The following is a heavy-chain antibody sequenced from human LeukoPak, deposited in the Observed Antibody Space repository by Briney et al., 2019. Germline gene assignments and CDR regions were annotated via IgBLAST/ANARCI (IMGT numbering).Heavy chain of an antibody. CDR1: GFTFRIYW. J-gene: IGHJ4*02. Sequence: PGGSLRLSCAASGFTFRIYWMHSVRHAPGKGLEWVSRVIRDGSFTNYADSVKGRFTISRDNAKNTLYLQMSSLRAEDTAVYFCVRDGDDFNFDYWGQGSLVTVSS. CDR3: VRDGDDFNFDY. V-gene: IGHV3-74*01. CDR2: VIRDGSFT. D-gene: IGHD5-24*01.